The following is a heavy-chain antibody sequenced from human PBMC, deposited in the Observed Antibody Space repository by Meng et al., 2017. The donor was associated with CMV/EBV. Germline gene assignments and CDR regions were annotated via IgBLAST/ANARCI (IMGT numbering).Heavy chain of an antibody. V-gene: IGHV1-69*10. CDR1: GGTFSSYA. CDR3: ASTNRPPGAEEDAFDI. D-gene: IGHD1-26*01. CDR2: IIPTLGIA. J-gene: IGHJ3*02. Sequence: SVKVSCKASGGTFSSYAISWVRQAPGQGLEWMGGIIPTLGIANYAQKFQCRVTITADKSTSTAYMELSSLRSEDTAVYYCASTNRPPGAEEDAFDIWGQGTMVTVSS.